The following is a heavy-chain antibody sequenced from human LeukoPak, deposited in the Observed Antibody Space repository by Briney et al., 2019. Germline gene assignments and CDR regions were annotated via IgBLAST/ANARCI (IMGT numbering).Heavy chain of an antibody. D-gene: IGHD3-10*01. Sequence: PGGSLRLSCAASGFTFSSYSMNWVRQAPGKGLEWVSYISSSSSTIYYADSVKGRFTISRDNAKNSLYLQMNSLRAEDTAVYYCARGGVLWFGELFYFDYWGQGTLVTVSS. J-gene: IGHJ4*02. CDR3: ARGGVLWFGELFYFDY. CDR1: GFTFSSYS. CDR2: ISSSSSTI. V-gene: IGHV3-48*01.